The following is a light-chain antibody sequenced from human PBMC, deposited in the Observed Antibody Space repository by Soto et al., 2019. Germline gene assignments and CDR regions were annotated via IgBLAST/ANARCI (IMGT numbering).Light chain of an antibody. CDR3: QQRADFPYT. J-gene: IGKJ2*01. CDR1: HSVNNK. CDR2: DTS. V-gene: IGKV3-11*01. Sequence: VLTQSPATVSLSPGARASLSCRASHSVNNKQAWHQHKPGQGPRLLIYDTSNRATGIPARFSGSGSGTEFILTTNIVEPDDFAVYFCQQRADFPYTYGPGTKLEI.